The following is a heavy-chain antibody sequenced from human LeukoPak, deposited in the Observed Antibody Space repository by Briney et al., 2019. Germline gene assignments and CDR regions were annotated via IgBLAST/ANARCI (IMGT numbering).Heavy chain of an antibody. J-gene: IGHJ4*02. CDR1: GFTFSSYG. V-gene: IGHV3-21*01. Sequence: GGSLRLSCAASGFTFSSYGMSWVRQAPGKGLEWVSSISSSSSYIYYADSVKGRFTISRDNAKNSLYLQMNSLRAEDTAVYYCAREVTMVRGVVDYWGQGTLVTVSS. CDR3: AREVTMVRGVVDY. CDR2: ISSSSSYI. D-gene: IGHD3-10*01.